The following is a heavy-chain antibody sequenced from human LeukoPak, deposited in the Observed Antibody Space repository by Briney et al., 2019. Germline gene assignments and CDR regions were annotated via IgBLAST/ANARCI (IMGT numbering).Heavy chain of an antibody. CDR3: ARVGYYGSGSYYDFDY. J-gene: IGHJ4*02. V-gene: IGHV4-38-2*01. D-gene: IGHD3-10*01. CDR2: IYHSGST. CDR1: GYSISSGYY. Sequence: SEALSLTCAVSGYSISSGYYWGWIRQPPGKGLEGIGRIYHSGSTYYNPSLKSRVTISVDTSKIQFSLKLSSVTAADTAVYYCARVGYYGSGSYYDFDYWGQGTLVTVSS.